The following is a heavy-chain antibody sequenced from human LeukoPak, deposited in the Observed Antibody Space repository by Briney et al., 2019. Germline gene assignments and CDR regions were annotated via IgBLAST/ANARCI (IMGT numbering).Heavy chain of an antibody. CDR3: ARDYGSGSYSLNWFDP. CDR1: GYTVTSYY. V-gene: IGHV1-46*01. D-gene: IGHD3-10*01. CDR2: INPSGGST. Sequence: ASVKVSCKASGYTVTSYYMHWVRQAPGQGLEWMGIINPSGGSTSYAQKFQGRVTMTRDTSTSTVYMELSSLRSEDTAVYYCARDYGSGSYSLNWFDPWGQGTLVTVSS. J-gene: IGHJ5*02.